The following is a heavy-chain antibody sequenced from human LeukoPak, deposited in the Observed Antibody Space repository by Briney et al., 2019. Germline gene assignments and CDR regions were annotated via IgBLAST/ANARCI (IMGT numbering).Heavy chain of an antibody. CDR2: IYHSGST. Sequence: SSETLSLTCTVSGGSISSYYWSWIRQPPGKGLEWIGSIYHSGSTYYNPSLKSRVTISVDTSKNQFSLKLRSVTAADTAVYYCARASCGGGTCYDSRGWFDPWGQGTLVTVSS. CDR3: ARASCGGGTCYDSRGWFDP. D-gene: IGHD2-15*01. V-gene: IGHV4-59*12. J-gene: IGHJ5*02. CDR1: GGSISSYY.